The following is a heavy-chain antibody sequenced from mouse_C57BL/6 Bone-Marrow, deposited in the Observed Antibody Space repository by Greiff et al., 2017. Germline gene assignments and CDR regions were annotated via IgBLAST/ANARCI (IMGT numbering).Heavy chain of an antibody. CDR2: MHPNGGSP. J-gene: IGHJ4*01. CDR3: ARSYDYDDYTMDY. Sequence: QVQLQQPGAELVKPGASVKLSCKASGYTFTNYCMHWVKQRPGQGLEWIGMMHPNGGSPDYNEKFKSEATLSVDKSSRTAYLELSSLTSEDSAVYYCARSYDYDDYTMDYGGQGTSVTVSS. CDR1: GYTFTNYC. D-gene: IGHD2-4*01. V-gene: IGHV1-64*01.